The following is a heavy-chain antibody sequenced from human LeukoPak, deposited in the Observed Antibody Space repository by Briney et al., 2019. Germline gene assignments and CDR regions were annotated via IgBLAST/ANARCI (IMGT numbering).Heavy chain of an antibody. V-gene: IGHV3-7*05. CDR3: AREVYGDNYFGL. D-gene: IGHD4-17*01. J-gene: IGHJ4*02. CDR1: GFTFSRFW. CDR2: IKQDGSQK. Sequence: GESLRLSCAASGFTFSRFWMSWVRQAPGKGPEWVANIKQDGSQKYYVDSVKGRFTISRDNAKNSLYLQMNSLRVEDTALYYCAREVYGDNYFGLWGQGTLVTVSS.